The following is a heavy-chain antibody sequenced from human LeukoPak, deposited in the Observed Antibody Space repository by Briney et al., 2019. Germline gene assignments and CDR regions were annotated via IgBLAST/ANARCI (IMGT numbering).Heavy chain of an antibody. Sequence: GRSLRLSCAASGFAFSGYGMHWVRQAPGRGLEWVALISNDGSNKYYADSMKGRFTISRDNSKNTLYLQMLSLRTEDTAVYYCARGRTYYYDSSGYGDAFDIWGQGTMVTVSS. D-gene: IGHD3-22*01. J-gene: IGHJ3*02. V-gene: IGHV3-30*03. CDR2: ISNDGSNK. CDR3: ARGRTYYYDSSGYGDAFDI. CDR1: GFAFSGYG.